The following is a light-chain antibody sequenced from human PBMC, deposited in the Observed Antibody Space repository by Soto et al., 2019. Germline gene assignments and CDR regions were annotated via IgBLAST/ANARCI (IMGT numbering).Light chain of an antibody. V-gene: IGLV1-44*01. J-gene: IGLJ1*01. CDR2: SNN. Sequence: QPVLTQPPSASGTPGQRVTISCSGGSSNIGSNAVTWYHQLPGTAPKLLIYSNNQRPSGVPDRFSGSKSGTSASLAISGLQSEDEADYYCAAWDDSLNGLYVFGTGTKLTVL. CDR1: SSNIGSNA. CDR3: AAWDDSLNGLYV.